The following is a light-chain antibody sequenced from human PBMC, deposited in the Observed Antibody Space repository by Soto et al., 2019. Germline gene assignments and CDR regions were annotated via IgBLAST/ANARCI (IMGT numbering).Light chain of an antibody. J-gene: IGKJ1*01. CDR1: QTISSNY. CDR2: GTS. CDR3: QQYCSWK. Sequence: EIVLTQSPGTLSVSPGERATLSCRASQTISSNYLAWYQQKPGQAPSLLIYGTSSRATGIPDRFSGSGSGTDFSLTISRLEPEDSAIYYCQQYCSWKFGQGTKVEIK. V-gene: IGKV3-20*01.